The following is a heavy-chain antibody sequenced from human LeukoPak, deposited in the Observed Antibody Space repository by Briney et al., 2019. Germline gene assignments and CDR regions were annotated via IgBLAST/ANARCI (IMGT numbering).Heavy chain of an antibody. CDR3: AAPGVPAATYYFDY. CDR1: GFTFSNYG. V-gene: IGHV3-30*02. D-gene: IGHD2-2*01. Sequence: GGSLRLSCAASGFTFSNYGMHWVRQAPGKGLEWVVLIRYDGSNKYYADSVKGRFTISRDDPKNTVYLQMNSLRAEDTAVYYCAAPGVPAATYYFDYWGQGTLVTVSS. J-gene: IGHJ4*02. CDR2: IRYDGSNK.